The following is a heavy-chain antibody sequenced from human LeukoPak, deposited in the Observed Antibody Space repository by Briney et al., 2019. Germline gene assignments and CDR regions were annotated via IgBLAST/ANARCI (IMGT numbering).Heavy chain of an antibody. J-gene: IGHJ4*02. Sequence: GGSLRLSCAASGFSVRTTYMSWVRQAPGKGLEWVSAISGSGGSTYYADSVKGRFTISRDNSKNTLYLQMNSLRAEDTAVYYCAKDLGAVAANFDYWGQGTLVTVSS. CDR3: AKDLGAVAANFDY. CDR1: GFSVRTTY. D-gene: IGHD6-19*01. V-gene: IGHV3-23*01. CDR2: ISGSGGST.